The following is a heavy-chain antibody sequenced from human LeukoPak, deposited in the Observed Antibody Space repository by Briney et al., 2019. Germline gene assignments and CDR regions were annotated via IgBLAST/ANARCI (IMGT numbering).Heavy chain of an antibody. CDR1: GFMISGYT. J-gene: IGHJ4*02. CDR2: IGINEGSE. D-gene: IGHD2-15*01. Sequence: PGGSLRLSCAASGFMISGYTMYWVRQAPGKGLEYVSAIGINEGSEYYADSVKGRFTISRDNSKNTLHLQMTSLRIEDTAVYYCVEDLQFEVASIDSWGKEPLVTVS. V-gene: IGHV3-64D*06. CDR3: VEDLQFEVASIDS.